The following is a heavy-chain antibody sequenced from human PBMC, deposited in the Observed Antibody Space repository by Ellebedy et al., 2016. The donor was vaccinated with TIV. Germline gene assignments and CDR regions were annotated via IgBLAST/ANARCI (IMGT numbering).Heavy chain of an antibody. J-gene: IGHJ4*02. Sequence: GESLKISXKGAGYRFTNYWIGWVRQTPGKGLEWVGMFHPGDSETRYGPSFQGQVTISADKSISTAYLHWRSLKASDTAMYYCGRYLWGIDYWGQGTLITVSS. CDR2: FHPGDSET. V-gene: IGHV5-51*01. D-gene: IGHD2-21*01. CDR3: GRYLWGIDY. CDR1: GYRFTNYW.